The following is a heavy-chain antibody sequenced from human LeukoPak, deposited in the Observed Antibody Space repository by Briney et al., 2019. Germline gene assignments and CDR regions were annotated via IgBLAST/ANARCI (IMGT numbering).Heavy chain of an antibody. CDR3: ARWPASGYYDSRAKYYFDY. D-gene: IGHD3-22*01. Sequence: ASVKVSCKASGYTFTGYYMHWVRQAPGQGLEWMGWINPNSGGTNYAQKFQGRVTMTRDTSISTAYMELSSLRSDDTAVYYCARWPASGYYDSRAKYYFDYWGQGTLVTVSS. J-gene: IGHJ4*02. CDR1: GYTFTGYY. V-gene: IGHV1-2*02. CDR2: INPNSGGT.